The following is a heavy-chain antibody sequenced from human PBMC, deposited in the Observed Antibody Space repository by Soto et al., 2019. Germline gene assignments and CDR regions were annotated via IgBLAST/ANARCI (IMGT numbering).Heavy chain of an antibody. V-gene: IGHV3-23*01. CDR3: AKNGDFWSWGMDV. D-gene: IGHD3-3*01. CDR1: GFTFCTYA. CDR2: ISNSGDGT. Sequence: QDGWSLRLSCAASGFTFCTYAMTWVRQAPGKGLEWVSLISNSGDGTYYADSAKGRFTISRDNSQRTLNLQMNSLRAEDTAVYYCAKNGDFWSWGMDVWGQGTTVTVSS. J-gene: IGHJ6*02.